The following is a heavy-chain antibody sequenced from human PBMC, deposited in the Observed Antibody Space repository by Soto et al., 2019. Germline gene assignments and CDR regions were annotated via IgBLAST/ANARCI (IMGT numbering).Heavy chain of an antibody. D-gene: IGHD3-10*01. CDR1: GYTFTAYY. Sequence: ASVKVSCKTSGYTFTAYYMHWLRQAPGHGLEWLGWTSPRTGGAKYSHKFQGRVSMTRNTSITTAYMELTGLSTDDTAVYYCARSSGSYSKWFDSWGQGTLVTVSS. CDR3: ARSSGSYSKWFDS. J-gene: IGHJ5*01. CDR2: TSPRTGGA. V-gene: IGHV1-2*02.